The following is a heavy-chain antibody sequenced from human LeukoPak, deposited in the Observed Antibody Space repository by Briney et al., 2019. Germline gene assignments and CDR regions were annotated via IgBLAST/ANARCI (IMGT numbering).Heavy chain of an antibody. CDR2: ITGDGGST. Sequence: GGSLRLSCAASGFTFDDYAMHWVRQAPGKGLEWVSFITGDGGSTYYADSVKGRFTISRDNSKNSLYLQMNSLRTQDTALYYCAKGYNYDSSGYYYLDYWGQGTLVTVSS. CDR3: AKGYNYDSSGYYYLDY. CDR1: GFTFDDYA. V-gene: IGHV3-43*02. J-gene: IGHJ4*02. D-gene: IGHD3-22*01.